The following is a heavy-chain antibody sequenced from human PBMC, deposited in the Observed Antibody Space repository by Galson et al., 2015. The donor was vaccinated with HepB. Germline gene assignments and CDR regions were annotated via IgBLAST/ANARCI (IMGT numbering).Heavy chain of an antibody. CDR1: GDSISNYY. CDR2: IYYSGST. Sequence: SETLSLTCTVSGDSISNYYWSWIRQPPGKGLEWIGYIYYSGSTNYNSSLKSRVTISVDTSKNQFFLKLSSVTAADTAVYYCARDLGDFWSDTNDGGGFDIWGQGTMVTVSS. J-gene: IGHJ3*02. CDR3: ARDLGDFWSDTNDGGGFDI. D-gene: IGHD3-3*01. V-gene: IGHV4-59*01.